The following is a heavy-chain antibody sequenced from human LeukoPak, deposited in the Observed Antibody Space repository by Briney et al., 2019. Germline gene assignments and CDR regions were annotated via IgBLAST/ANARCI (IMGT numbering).Heavy chain of an antibody. J-gene: IGHJ5*02. CDR2: IYYSGST. D-gene: IGHD2-15*01. Sequence: PSETLSLTCTVSGGSISSCYWSWIRQPPGKGLEWIGYIYYSGSTNYNPSLKSRVTISVDTSKNQFSLKLSSVTAADTAVYYCARQNTVVVVGYNWFDPWGQGTLVTVSS. V-gene: IGHV4-59*08. CDR3: ARQNTVVVVGYNWFDP. CDR1: GGSISSCY.